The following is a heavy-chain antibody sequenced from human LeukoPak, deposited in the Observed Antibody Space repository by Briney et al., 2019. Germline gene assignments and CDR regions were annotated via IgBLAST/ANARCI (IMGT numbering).Heavy chain of an antibody. CDR3: ARDLRYFDWLGQPPDY. D-gene: IGHD3-9*01. Sequence: SETLSLTCTVSGGSISSYYWSWIRQPPGKGLEWIGYIYYSGSTNYNPSLKSRVTISVDTSKNQFSLKLSSVTAADTAVYYCARDLRYFDWLGQPPDYWGQGTLVTVSS. V-gene: IGHV4-59*01. J-gene: IGHJ4*02. CDR2: IYYSGST. CDR1: GGSISSYY.